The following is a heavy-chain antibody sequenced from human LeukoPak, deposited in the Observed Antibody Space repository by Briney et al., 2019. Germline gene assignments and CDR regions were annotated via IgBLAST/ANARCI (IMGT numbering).Heavy chain of an antibody. D-gene: IGHD2-2*02. Sequence: ASVKVSCKASVYTFTSYGISWVRQAPGQGLEWIGWISAYNGNTNYAQKLQGRVTMTTDTSTSTAYMELRSLRSDDTAVYYCVRYCSSTSCYTPAEYFQHWGQGTLVTVSS. J-gene: IGHJ1*01. CDR3: VRYCSSTSCYTPAEYFQH. CDR1: VYTFTSYG. CDR2: ISAYNGNT. V-gene: IGHV1-18*04.